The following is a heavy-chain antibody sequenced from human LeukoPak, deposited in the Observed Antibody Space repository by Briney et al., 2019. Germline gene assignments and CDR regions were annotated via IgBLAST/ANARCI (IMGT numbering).Heavy chain of an antibody. J-gene: IGHJ4*02. D-gene: IGHD1-14*01. CDR3: ARANQNYFDY. CDR1: GYTFTGYY. Sequence: ASVKVSCKTSGYTFTGYYLHWVRQAPGRGLEWMGWIIPHNGGTNYAQNFQGRVTMTRDTSISTAFMELSRLSSDDTAIYYCARANQNYFDYWGQGTLVTVSS. CDR2: IIPHNGGT. V-gene: IGHV1-2*02.